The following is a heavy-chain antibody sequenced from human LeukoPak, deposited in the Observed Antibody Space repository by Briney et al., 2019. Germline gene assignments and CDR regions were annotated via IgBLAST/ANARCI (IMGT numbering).Heavy chain of an antibody. Sequence: PGGSLRLSCAASGFTFSSYWMSWVRQAPGKGLEWVANIKEDGSEKFHVGSVKGRFTISRDNAKNSLYLQMNSLRAEDTAVYYCARVLGGPRSAFDIWGQGTMVTVSS. CDR1: GFTFSSYW. CDR2: IKEDGSEK. CDR3: ARVLGGPRSAFDI. V-gene: IGHV3-7*01. D-gene: IGHD3-16*01. J-gene: IGHJ3*02.